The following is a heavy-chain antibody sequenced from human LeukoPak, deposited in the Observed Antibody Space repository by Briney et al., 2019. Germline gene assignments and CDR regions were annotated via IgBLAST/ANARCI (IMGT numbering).Heavy chain of an antibody. V-gene: IGHV4-34*01. CDR2: INHSGST. CDR3: ARGLRAYGP. CDR1: GGSFSGYY. J-gene: IGHJ5*02. D-gene: IGHD3-16*01. Sequence: PSETLSLTCAVYGGSFSGYYWSWIRQPPGKGLEWIGEINHSGSTNYNPSLKSRVTISVDTSKNQFSLKLSSVTAADTAVYYCARGLRAYGPWGQGTLVTVSS.